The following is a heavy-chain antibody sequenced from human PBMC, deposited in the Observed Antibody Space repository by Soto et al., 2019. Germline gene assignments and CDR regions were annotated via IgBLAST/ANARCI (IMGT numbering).Heavy chain of an antibody. V-gene: IGHV1-2*02. CDR3: ARTRGLGPFDY. CDR2: INPNSGGT. Sequence: GASVKVSCKASGFTFSAYYIYWVRQAPGQGLEWIGWINPNSGGTNNAQKFQGRVTMTRDTSTSTVYMELSGLISDDTAVYFCARTRGLGPFDYWGQGTLVTVSS. D-gene: IGHD3-9*01. J-gene: IGHJ4*02. CDR1: GFTFSAYY.